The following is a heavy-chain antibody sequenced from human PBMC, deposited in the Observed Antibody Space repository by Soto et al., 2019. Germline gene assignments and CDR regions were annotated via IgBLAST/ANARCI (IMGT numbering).Heavy chain of an antibody. D-gene: IGHD3-9*01. CDR3: ASDYSYYDILPGYSPGFDL. Sequence: GGSLRLSCAASGFTFSSYGMRWVRQAPGKGLEWVAVIWDDGSNKYYADSVNGPFTIRWDNSKTRLYLQMNSLRAEDRAVYYCASDYSYYDILPGYSPGFDLLGQGPLVTVSS. CDR1: GFTFSSYG. J-gene: IGHJ5*02. V-gene: IGHV3-33*01. CDR2: IWDDGSNK.